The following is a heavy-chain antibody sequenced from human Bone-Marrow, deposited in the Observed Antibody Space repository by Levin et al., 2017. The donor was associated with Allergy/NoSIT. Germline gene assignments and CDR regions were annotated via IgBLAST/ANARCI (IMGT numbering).Heavy chain of an antibody. CDR3: AFRITMVQGAGDY. CDR2: ISGSGGST. CDR1: GFTFSSYA. J-gene: IGHJ4*02. D-gene: IGHD3-10*01. Sequence: PGGSLRLSCAASGFTFSSYAMSWVRQAPGKGLEWVSAISGSGGSTYYADSVKGRFTISRDNSKNTLYLQMNSLRAEDTAVYYCAFRITMVQGAGDYWGQGTLVTVSS. V-gene: IGHV3-23*01.